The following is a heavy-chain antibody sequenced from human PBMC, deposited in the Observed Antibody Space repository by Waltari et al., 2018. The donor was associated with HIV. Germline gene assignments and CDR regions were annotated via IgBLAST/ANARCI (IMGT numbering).Heavy chain of an antibody. CDR1: GYTFTGYY. J-gene: IGHJ4*02. Sequence: QVQLVQSGAEVKKPGASVKVSCKASGYTFTGYYMHWVRQGPGQGLEWMGWINPNSGGTNYAQKLQGRVTMTRDTSISTAYMELSRLRSDDTAVYYCARTFLYCSGGTCYFDYWGQGTLVTVSS. CDR2: INPNSGGT. V-gene: IGHV1-2*02. CDR3: ARTFLYCSGGTCYFDY. D-gene: IGHD2-15*01.